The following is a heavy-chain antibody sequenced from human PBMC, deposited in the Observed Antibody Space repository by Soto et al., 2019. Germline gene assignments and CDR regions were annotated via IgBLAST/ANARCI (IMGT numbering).Heavy chain of an antibody. D-gene: IGHD6-6*01. CDR1: GGSISSYY. V-gene: IGHV4-59*01. CDR2: LDYSGTT. CDR3: ARDSFPPYSSSSKGFDY. J-gene: IGHJ4*02. Sequence: SETLSLTCTVSGGSISSYYWNWIRQSPGKGLEWIASLDYSGTTNYNPSLKSRITTSVDPSKKQFSLKMRSVTAADTAVYYCARDSFPPYSSSSKGFDYWGQGSLVTAPQ.